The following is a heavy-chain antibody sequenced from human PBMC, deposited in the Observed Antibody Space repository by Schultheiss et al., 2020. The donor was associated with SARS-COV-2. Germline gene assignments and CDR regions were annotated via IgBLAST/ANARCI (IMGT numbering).Heavy chain of an antibody. Sequence: GESLKISCAASGFTFSSYGMHWVRQAPGKGLEWVAVISYDGSNKYYADSVKGRFTISRDNSKNTLYLQMNSLRAEDTAVYYCATDYGDIDYWGQGTLVTVSS. CDR3: ATDYGDIDY. V-gene: IGHV3-30*03. CDR2: ISYDGSNK. CDR1: GFTFSSYG. D-gene: IGHD4-17*01. J-gene: IGHJ4*02.